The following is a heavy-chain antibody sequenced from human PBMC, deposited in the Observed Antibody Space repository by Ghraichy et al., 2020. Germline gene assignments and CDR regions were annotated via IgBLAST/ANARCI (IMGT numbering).Heavy chain of an antibody. Sequence: GEALNISCAASGFTFSDYTINWVRQAPGTGLEWVSSISSSPTHIYYADSVMGRFTISRDNAKNSLFLQMNSLRAEDTAVYYCVRDLGKGGSRHYYGMDVWGQGTTVTVSS. J-gene: IGHJ6*02. CDR2: ISSSPTHI. V-gene: IGHV3-21*01. D-gene: IGHD2-15*01. CDR1: GFTFSDYT. CDR3: VRDLGKGGSRHYYGMDV.